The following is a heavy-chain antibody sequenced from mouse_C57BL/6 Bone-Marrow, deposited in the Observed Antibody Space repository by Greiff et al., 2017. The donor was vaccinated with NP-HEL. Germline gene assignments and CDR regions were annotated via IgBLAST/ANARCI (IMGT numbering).Heavy chain of an antibody. CDR2: ISDGGSYT. CDR3: ARDGHYGSSSFFDY. CDR1: GFTFSSYA. D-gene: IGHD1-1*01. J-gene: IGHJ2*01. V-gene: IGHV5-4*01. Sequence: EVMLVESGGGLVKPGGSLKLSCAASGFTFSSYAMSWVRQTPEKWLEWVATISDGGSYTYYPDNVKGRFTISRDNAKNNLYLQMSHLKSEDTAMYYCARDGHYGSSSFFDYWGQGTTLTVSS.